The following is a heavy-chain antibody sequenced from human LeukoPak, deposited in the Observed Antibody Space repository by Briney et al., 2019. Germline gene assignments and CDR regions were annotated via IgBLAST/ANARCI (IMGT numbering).Heavy chain of an antibody. CDR1: GFTFSNYA. Sequence: GGSLRLSCAASGFTFSNYAVNWVRQAPGKGLKWVSVVGGGGESYYTDSVKGRFTISRDNSKNTLSLQMNSLRPEDTAVYYCAKDSWSANGIYDAFDIWGQGTMVTVSS. V-gene: IGHV3-23*01. J-gene: IGHJ3*02. CDR3: AKDSWSANGIYDAFDI. CDR2: VGGGGES. D-gene: IGHD2-8*01.